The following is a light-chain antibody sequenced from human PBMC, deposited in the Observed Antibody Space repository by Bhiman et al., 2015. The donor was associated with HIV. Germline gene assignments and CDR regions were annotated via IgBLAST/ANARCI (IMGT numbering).Light chain of an antibody. Sequence: QSVVTQPPSASGTPGQRVTISCSGSRSNIENNYVYWYHHLPGTAPRLLIYKNNQRPPGVPDRVSGSKSGPSASLAISGLRDDDEGEYFCQSYDSGQVVFGGGT. CDR3: QSYDSGQVV. CDR1: RSNIENNY. J-gene: IGLJ3*02. CDR2: KNN. V-gene: IGLV1-47*01.